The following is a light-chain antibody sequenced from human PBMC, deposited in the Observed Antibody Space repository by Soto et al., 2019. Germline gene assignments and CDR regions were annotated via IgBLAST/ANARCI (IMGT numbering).Light chain of an antibody. CDR3: SSYTGGSFYV. V-gene: IGLV2-8*01. CDR1: SSYVGDYNY. J-gene: IGLJ1*01. CDR2: EVN. Sequence: QSVLTQPPSASGSPGQSVTISCTGTSSYVGDYNYVSWYQHHPGKVPKLMLYEVNKRPSGVPDRFSGSKSGNTASLTVSGLQAEDEADYYCSSYTGGSFYVFGAGTKSPS.